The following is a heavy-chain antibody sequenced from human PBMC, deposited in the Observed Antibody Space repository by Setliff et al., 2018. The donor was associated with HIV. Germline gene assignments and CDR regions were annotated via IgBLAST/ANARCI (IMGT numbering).Heavy chain of an antibody. Sequence: KPSETLSLTCTVSGDSITNDDYYWGWIRQPPGKGLEWIAIIHYNGRTYYDPSLKSRVTIFVDTSKTQFYLKLRSVTASDTAVYYCARYTSKVDWFDPWGQGTLVTVS. J-gene: IGHJ5*02. V-gene: IGHV4-39*01. CDR3: ARYTSKVDWFDP. CDR1: GDSITNDDYY. D-gene: IGHD2-2*02. CDR2: IHYNGRT.